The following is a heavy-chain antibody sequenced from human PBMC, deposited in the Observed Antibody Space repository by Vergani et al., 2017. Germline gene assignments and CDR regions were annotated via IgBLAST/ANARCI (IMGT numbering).Heavy chain of an antibody. CDR2: IYYSGST. D-gene: IGHD2-2*01. J-gene: IGHJ6*03. CDR3: ARAPGYCSSTSCYRYYMDV. CDR1: GGSISSYY. V-gene: IGHV4-59*01. Sequence: QVQLQESGPGLVKPSETLSLTCTVSGGSISSYYWSWIRQPPGKGLEWIGYIYYSGSTNYNPSLKSRVTISVDTSKNQFSLKLGSVTAADTAVYYCARAPGYCSSTSCYRYYMDVWGKGTTVTVSS.